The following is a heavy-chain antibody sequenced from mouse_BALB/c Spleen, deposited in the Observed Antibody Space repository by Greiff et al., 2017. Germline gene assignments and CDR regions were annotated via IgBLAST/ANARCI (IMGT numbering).Heavy chain of an antibody. Sequence: VKLMESGPGLVAPSQSLSITCTVSGFSLTDYGVSWIRQPPGKGLEWLGVIWGGGSTYYNSALKSRLSISKDNSKSQVFLQMNSLQTDDTAMYYCAKHYYYGSSLYFDVWGAGTTVTVSS. D-gene: IGHD1-1*01. CDR2: IWGGGST. CDR1: GFSLTDYG. J-gene: IGHJ1*01. CDR3: AKHYYYGSSLYFDV. V-gene: IGHV2-6-5*01.